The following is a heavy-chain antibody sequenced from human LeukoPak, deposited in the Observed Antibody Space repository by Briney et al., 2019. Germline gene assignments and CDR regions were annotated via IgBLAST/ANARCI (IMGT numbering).Heavy chain of an antibody. CDR2: MNGDGSDT. CDR1: GFTFSSYW. J-gene: IGHJ3*02. D-gene: IGHD2-2*01. CDR3: ARDCGGTSCRGTAFDI. V-gene: IGHV3-74*01. Sequence: GGSLRLSCAASGFTFSSYWMHWVRQAPGKGLVWVSRMNGDGSDTDYADSVKGRFTISRDNAKSTLYLQMNSLRAEDTAVYYCARDCGGTSCRGTAFDIWGQGTKVTVSS.